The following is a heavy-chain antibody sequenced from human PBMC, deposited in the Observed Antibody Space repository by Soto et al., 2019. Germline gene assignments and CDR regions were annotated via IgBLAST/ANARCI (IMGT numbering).Heavy chain of an antibody. J-gene: IGHJ6*03. CDR3: ARGEPGIAAAGDYYYYMDV. CDR1: GYTFTSYG. CDR2: ISAYNGNT. Sequence: ASVKVSCKASGYTFTSYGISWVRQAPGQGLEWMGWISAYNGNTNYAQKLQGRVTMTTDTSTSTASMELRSLRSDDTAVYYCARGEPGIAAAGDYYYYMDVWGKGTTVTVSS. V-gene: IGHV1-18*01. D-gene: IGHD6-13*01.